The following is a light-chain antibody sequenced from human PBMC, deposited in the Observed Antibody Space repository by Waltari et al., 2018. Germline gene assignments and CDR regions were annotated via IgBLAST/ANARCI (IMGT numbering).Light chain of an antibody. J-gene: IGLJ7*01. CDR3: GTWDSSLSGAV. CDR2: EDS. V-gene: IGLV1-51*02. Sequence: QSVLTQPPSVSAAPGQRVTISCSGCSYNIGNNYVSWYRQFPGTAPKLLIYEDSERPSGIPGRFSGSKSGTSATLDITGLQAGDEADYYCGTWDSSLSGAVFGGGTHLTVL. CDR1: SYNIGNNY.